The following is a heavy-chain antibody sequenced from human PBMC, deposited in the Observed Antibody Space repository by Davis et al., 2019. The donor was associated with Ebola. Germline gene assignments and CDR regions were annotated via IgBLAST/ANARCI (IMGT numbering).Heavy chain of an antibody. V-gene: IGHV3-33*08. Sequence: SLKISCAASGFTFSSYAMHWVRQAPGKGLEWVAVIWYDGSNKYYADSVKGRFTISRDNSKNTLYLQMNSLRAEDTAVYYCARDRLIAAAGRGEYYFDYWGQGTLVTVSS. D-gene: IGHD6-13*01. CDR2: IWYDGSNK. J-gene: IGHJ4*02. CDR3: ARDRLIAAAGRGEYYFDY. CDR1: GFTFSSYA.